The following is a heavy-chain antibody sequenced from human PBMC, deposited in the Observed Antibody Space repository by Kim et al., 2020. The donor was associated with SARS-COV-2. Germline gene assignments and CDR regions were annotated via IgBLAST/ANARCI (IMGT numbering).Heavy chain of an antibody. V-gene: IGHV3-11*05. J-gene: IGHJ4*02. Sequence: AGAVSGRFTISRDNANNSLYLQMNSLRAEDTAVYYCAGVGGGSGSYYFDYWGQGTLVTVSS. CDR3: AGVGGGSGSYYFDY. D-gene: IGHD1-26*01.